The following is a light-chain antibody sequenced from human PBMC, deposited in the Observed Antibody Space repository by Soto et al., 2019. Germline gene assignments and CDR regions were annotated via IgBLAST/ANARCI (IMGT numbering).Light chain of an antibody. J-gene: IGLJ1*01. CDR3: GTWDSRISGYV. CDR2: DVS. Sequence: QSVLAQPASLSGSPGQSITISCTGTSSDVGGYNSVSWYQQHPGKAPKVIIFDVSSRPSGVSSRFSGSKSGNTASLTISGLQTGDEADYYCGTWDSRISGYVFGTGTKVTVL. CDR1: SSDVGGYNS. V-gene: IGLV2-14*03.